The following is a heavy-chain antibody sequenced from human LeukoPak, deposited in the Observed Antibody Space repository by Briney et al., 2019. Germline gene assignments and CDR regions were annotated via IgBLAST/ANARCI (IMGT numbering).Heavy chain of an antibody. V-gene: IGHV4-59*01. D-gene: IGHD2-15*01. J-gene: IGHJ5*02. CDR1: GGSISSYY. Sequence: SETLSLTCTVSGGSISSYYWSWIRQPPGKGLEWIGYIYYSGSTNYNPSLKSRVTISVDTSKNQFSLKLSSVTAADTAVYYCARAWRYCSGGSCYWFDPWGQGTLV. CDR2: IYYSGST. CDR3: ARAWRYCSGGSCYWFDP.